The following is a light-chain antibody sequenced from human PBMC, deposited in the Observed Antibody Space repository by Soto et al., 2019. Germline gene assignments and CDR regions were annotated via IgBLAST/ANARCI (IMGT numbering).Light chain of an antibody. CDR1: QSVSRY. CDR2: DAS. Sequence: EIVLTQSPATLSLSPGERATLSCRASQSVSRYLAWYQQKPGQAPRLLIFDASTRATGIPARFSGSGSGTDFTLTISSLEPEDFAVYSCQQRSNWPPTFGQGTKLEIK. J-gene: IGKJ2*01. V-gene: IGKV3-11*01. CDR3: QQRSNWPPT.